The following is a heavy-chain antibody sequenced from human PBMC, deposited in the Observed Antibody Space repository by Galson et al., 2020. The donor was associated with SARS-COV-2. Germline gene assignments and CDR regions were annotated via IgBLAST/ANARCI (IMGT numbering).Heavy chain of an antibody. J-gene: IGHJ6*02. CDR1: GFTFNDFW. V-gene: IGHV3-7*01. CDR2: IKGDGSET. D-gene: IGHD5-18*01. Sequence: GESLKISCEVSGFTFNDFWMSWFRQAPGKGLEWVANIKGDGSETNYADFVKGRFTISRDNSKNTLYLQMNSLRAEDTAVYYCAKDGGYSYGSDYYYYGMDVWGQGTTVTVSS. CDR3: AKDGGYSYGSDYYYYGMDV.